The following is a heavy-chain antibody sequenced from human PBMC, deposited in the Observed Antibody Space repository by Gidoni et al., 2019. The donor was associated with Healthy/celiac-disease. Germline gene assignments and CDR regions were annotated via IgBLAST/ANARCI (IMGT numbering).Heavy chain of an antibody. CDR1: GFTFSSYS. CDR2: ISSSSSYI. Sequence: EVQLVESGGGLVKPGGSLRLSCAASGFTFSSYSMNWVRQAPGKGLEWVSSISSSSSYIYYADSVKGRFTISRDNAKNSLYLQMNSLRAEDTAVYYCARDLWFNTAMVDAFDIWGQGTMVTVSS. CDR3: ARDLWFNTAMVDAFDI. V-gene: IGHV3-21*01. D-gene: IGHD5-18*01. J-gene: IGHJ3*02.